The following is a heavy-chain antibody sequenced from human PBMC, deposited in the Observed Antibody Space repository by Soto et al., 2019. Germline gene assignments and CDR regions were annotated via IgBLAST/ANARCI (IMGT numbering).Heavy chain of an antibody. CDR1: RFMFKSYA. V-gene: IGHV3-23*01. CDR2: INPSGGST. CDR3: VKEWTPRRAFDF. Sequence: GGSLRLSCAASRFMFKSYAMRWVRQAPGKGLEWVSSINPSGGSTFYADSVKGRFTISRDNSKNTFDLQMNSLRAEDTAKYYCVKEWTPRRAFDFWGQGTLVTVSS. D-gene: IGHD5-12*01. J-gene: IGHJ4*02.